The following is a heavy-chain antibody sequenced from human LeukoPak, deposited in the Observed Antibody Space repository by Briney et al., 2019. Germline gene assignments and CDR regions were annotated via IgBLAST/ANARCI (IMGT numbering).Heavy chain of an antibody. CDR1: GYTFTSYY. CDR3: ARSGLTLRLGTHSKPGGMDV. Sequence: GASVKVSCKASGYTFTSYYIHWVRQAPGQGLEWMGWISAYNGNTNYAQKLQGRVTMTTDTSTSTAYMELRSLRSDDTAVYYCARSGLTLRLGTHSKPGGMDVWGQGTTVTVSS. V-gene: IGHV1-18*04. D-gene: IGHD3-16*01. CDR2: ISAYNGNT. J-gene: IGHJ6*02.